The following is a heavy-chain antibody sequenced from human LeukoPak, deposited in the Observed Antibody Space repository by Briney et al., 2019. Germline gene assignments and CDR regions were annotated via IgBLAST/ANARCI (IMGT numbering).Heavy chain of an antibody. CDR2: IYYSGST. CDR3: ARDSRFLEWLPNYYYYGMDV. CDR1: GGSISSYY. Sequence: SETLSLACTVSGGSISSYYWSWTRQPPGKGLEWIGYIYYSGSTNYNPSLKSRVTISVDTSKSQFSLKLSSVTAADTAVYYCARDSRFLEWLPNYYYYGMDVWGQGTTVTVSS. J-gene: IGHJ6*02. V-gene: IGHV4-59*01. D-gene: IGHD3-3*01.